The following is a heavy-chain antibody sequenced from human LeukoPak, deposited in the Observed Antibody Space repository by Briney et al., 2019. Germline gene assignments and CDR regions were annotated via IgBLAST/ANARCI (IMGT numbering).Heavy chain of an antibody. CDR3: AREEVVVAATHYYYGMDV. Sequence: ASVKVSCMASGYTFTSYYMHWVRQAPGQGLEWMGIINPSGGSTSYAQKFQGRVTMTRDTSTSTVYMELSSLRSEDTAVYYCAREEVVVAATHYYYGMDVWGQGTTVTVSS. CDR2: INPSGGST. CDR1: GYTFTSYY. V-gene: IGHV1-46*01. J-gene: IGHJ6*02. D-gene: IGHD2-15*01.